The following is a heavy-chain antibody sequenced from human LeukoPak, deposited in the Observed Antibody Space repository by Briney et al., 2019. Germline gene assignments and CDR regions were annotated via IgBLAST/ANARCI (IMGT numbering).Heavy chain of an antibody. Sequence: ASVKVSCKACGYTFTSCGISWVRQAPGQGLEWMGWISAYNGNTNYAQKLQGRVTMTTDTSTSTAYMELRSLRSEDTAVYYCARDIVVVPAARYYYYYYMDVWGKGTTVTVSS. CDR1: GYTFTSCG. CDR3: ARDIVVVPAARYYYYYYMDV. V-gene: IGHV1-18*01. D-gene: IGHD2-2*01. CDR2: ISAYNGNT. J-gene: IGHJ6*03.